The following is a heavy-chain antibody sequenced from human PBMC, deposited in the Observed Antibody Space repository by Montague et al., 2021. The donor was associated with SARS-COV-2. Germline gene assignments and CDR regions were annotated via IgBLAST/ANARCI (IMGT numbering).Heavy chain of an antibody. CDR2: LYYSGNT. J-gene: IGHJ4*02. Sequence: SETLSLTCTVSGGSISSSSYFWGWIRQPPGKGLEWIGSLYYSGNTYYNPSLKSRVTISVDTSKNQFSLKLSSVTAADTAVFYCARAFIAAAGTTSFDYWGQGTLVTVSS. V-gene: IGHV4-39*01. CDR3: ARAFIAAAGTTSFDY. CDR1: GGSISSSSYF. D-gene: IGHD6-13*01.